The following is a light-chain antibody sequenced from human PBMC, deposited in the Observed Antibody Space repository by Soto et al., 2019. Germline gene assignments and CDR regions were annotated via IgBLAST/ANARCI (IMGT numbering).Light chain of an antibody. CDR1: QSVSSSY. V-gene: IGKV3-20*01. CDR3: QQYGSSPRT. Sequence: EIVLTQSPGTLSLSPGERATLSCRASQSVSSSYLAWYQHKPGQAPRLLIYGASSRATVIPDRFSGSGSGTDFTLTISRLEPEDFAVYYCQQYGSSPRTFGQGTKVEIK. CDR2: GAS. J-gene: IGKJ1*01.